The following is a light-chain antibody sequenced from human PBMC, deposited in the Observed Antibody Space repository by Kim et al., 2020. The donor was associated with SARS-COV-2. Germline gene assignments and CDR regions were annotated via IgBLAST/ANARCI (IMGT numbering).Light chain of an antibody. V-gene: IGKV3-20*01. J-gene: IGKJ4*01. Sequence: LSPGERASLSCRASQSVTSNDLAWYQQKPGQTPRLLIYGASSRATGIPDRFSGSGSGTDFTLTISRLEPEDFAVYYCQQYGSSPRFGGGTKVDIK. CDR3: QQYGSSPR. CDR1: QSVTSND. CDR2: GAS.